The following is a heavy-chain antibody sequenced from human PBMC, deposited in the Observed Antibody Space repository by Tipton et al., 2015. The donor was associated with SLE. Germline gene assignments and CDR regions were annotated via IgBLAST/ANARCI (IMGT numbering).Heavy chain of an antibody. D-gene: IGHD2-15*01. CDR3: ARAGGSGGSCAY. J-gene: IGHJ4*02. Sequence: QSGAEXKKPGASAKVSCKASGYTFSNYGITWVRQAPGQGLEWMGWISAYNGNTNYGHGRVTLTTDTSTSTAYMELWSLTPDDTAVYYCARAGGSGGSCAYWGQGTLVTVSS. CDR2: ISAYNGNT. V-gene: IGHV1-18*01. CDR1: GYTFSNYG.